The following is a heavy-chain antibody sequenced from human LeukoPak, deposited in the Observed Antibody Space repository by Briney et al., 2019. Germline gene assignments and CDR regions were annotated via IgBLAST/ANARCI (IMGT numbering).Heavy chain of an antibody. CDR2: IYHSGST. CDR3: ARGIRGWYMDYFDY. J-gene: IGHJ4*02. Sequence: SETLSLTCTVSGGSISNSLYYWSWIRQPPGKGLEWIGYIYHSGSTYYNPSLKSRVTISVDRSKNQFSLKLSSVTAADTAVYYCARGIRGWYMDYFDYWGQGTLVTVSS. V-gene: IGHV4-30-2*01. CDR1: GGSISNSLYY. D-gene: IGHD6-19*01.